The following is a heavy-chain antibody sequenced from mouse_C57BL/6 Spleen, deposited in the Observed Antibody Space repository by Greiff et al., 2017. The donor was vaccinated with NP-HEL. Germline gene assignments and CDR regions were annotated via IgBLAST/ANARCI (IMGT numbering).Heavy chain of an antibody. CDR2: INPSNGGT. CDR3: ARMVGVDDGYYLSMDY. J-gene: IGHJ4*01. D-gene: IGHD2-3*01. CDR1: GYTFTSYW. Sequence: QVQLQQPGTELVKPGASVKLSCKASGYTFTSYWMHWVKQRPGQGLEWIGNINPSNGGTNYNEKFKSKATLTVDKSSSTAYMQLSSLTSEDSAVYYCARMVGVDDGYYLSMDYWGQGTSVTVSS. V-gene: IGHV1-53*01.